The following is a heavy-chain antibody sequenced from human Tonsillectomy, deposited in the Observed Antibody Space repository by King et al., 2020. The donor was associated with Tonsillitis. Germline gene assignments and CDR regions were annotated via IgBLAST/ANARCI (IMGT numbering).Heavy chain of an antibody. V-gene: IGHV3-15*01. Sequence: EVQLVESGGGLVKPGGSLRLSCGASGFTFSNAWMTWVRQAPGKGLEWVGRIKSKTNGGTTDYAAPVKGRFIISRDDSKDTLYLQMNSLKTEDTAVYFCVTDRWGYSSGWYGAYDVWGQGTMVTVSS. D-gene: IGHD6-19*01. CDR3: VTDRWGYSSGWYGAYDV. CDR2: IKSKTNGGTT. CDR1: GFTFSNAW. J-gene: IGHJ3*01.